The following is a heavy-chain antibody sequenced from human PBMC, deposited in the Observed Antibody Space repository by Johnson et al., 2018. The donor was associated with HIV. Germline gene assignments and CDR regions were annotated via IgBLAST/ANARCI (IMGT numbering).Heavy chain of an antibody. D-gene: IGHD6-13*01. CDR1: GFTVSINY. CDR2: FYSDSNT. V-gene: IGHV3-66*01. J-gene: IGHJ3*02. Sequence: VQLVESGGGLVQPGGSLRLSCAASGFTVSINYMSWVRQAPGKGLEWVSIFYSDSNTYSSDSVKGRFTISRDNSKNTLYLQMNSLRAEDTAVYYCARERIAAAGLDAFDIWGQGTMVTVSS. CDR3: ARERIAAAGLDAFDI.